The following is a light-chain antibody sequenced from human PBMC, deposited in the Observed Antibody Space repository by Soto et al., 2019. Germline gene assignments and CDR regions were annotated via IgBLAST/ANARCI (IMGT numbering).Light chain of an antibody. CDR3: QKYGSSPCT. J-gene: IGKJ1*01. CDR1: QSVSSSS. V-gene: IGKV3-20*01. Sequence: EIVLTQSPGTLSLSPGERATLSRRASQSVSSSSLAWYQQKPGQAPGPLIYGASSRPIGNPDRFSGSGSGTDFTINISRLEPEDFAVYYCQKYGSSPCTFGQGTKGEIK. CDR2: GAS.